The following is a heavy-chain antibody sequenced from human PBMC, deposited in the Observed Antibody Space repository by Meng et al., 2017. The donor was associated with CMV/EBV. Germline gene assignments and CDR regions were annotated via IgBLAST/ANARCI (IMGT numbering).Heavy chain of an antibody. CDR1: GYTFTSYG. CDR3: ARDTGFLYYYGSGPDPENWFDP. Sequence: ASVKVSCKASGYTFTSYGISWVRQAPGQGLEWMGWISAYNGNTNYAQKLQGRVTMTTDTSTSTAYMELRSLRSDGTAVYYCARDTGFLYYYGSGPDPENWFDPWGQGTLVTVSS. CDR2: ISAYNGNT. V-gene: IGHV1-18*01. J-gene: IGHJ5*02. D-gene: IGHD3-10*01.